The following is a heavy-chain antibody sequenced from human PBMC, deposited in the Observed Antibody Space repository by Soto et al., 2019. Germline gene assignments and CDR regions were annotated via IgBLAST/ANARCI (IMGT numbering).Heavy chain of an antibody. CDR1: GGSITSSSYY. CDR3: ARAPLYYYDSSGYNDY. CDR2: IYYSGST. Sequence: PSETLSLTCTVSGGSITSSSYYWGWIRQPPGKGLEWIGSIYYSGSTYYNPSLKSRVTISVDTSKNQFSLKLSSVTAADTAVYYCARAPLYYYDSSGYNDYWGQGTLVTVSS. J-gene: IGHJ4*02. D-gene: IGHD3-22*01. V-gene: IGHV4-39*07.